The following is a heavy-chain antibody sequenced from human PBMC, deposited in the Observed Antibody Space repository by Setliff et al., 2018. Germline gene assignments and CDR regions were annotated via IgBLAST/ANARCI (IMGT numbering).Heavy chain of an antibody. CDR1: GGSISSGGYY. CDR3: ARGDASIIGGGYFDY. CDR2: FYYSGST. Sequence: ASETLSLTCTVSGGSISSGGYYWSWIRQHPGKGLEWIGYFYYSGSTSYNPSLKSLVTISVDTSKNQFSLKLRSVTAADTAVYYCARGDASIIGGGYFDYWGQGTLVTVSS. J-gene: IGHJ4*02. V-gene: IGHV4-31*01. D-gene: IGHD3-10*01.